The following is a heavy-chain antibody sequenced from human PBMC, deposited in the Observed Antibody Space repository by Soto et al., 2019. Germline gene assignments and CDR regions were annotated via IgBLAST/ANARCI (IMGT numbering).Heavy chain of an antibody. CDR2: ISGSGGST. J-gene: IGHJ6*02. CDR1: GFTFSSYA. D-gene: IGHD1-1*01. CDR3: AKMACQYNWNDGCYYYYYGMDV. Sequence: PGGSLRLSCAASGFTFSSYAMSWVRQAPGKGLEWVSAISGSGGSTYYADSVKGRFTISRDNSKNTLYLQMNSLRAEDTAVYYCAKMACQYNWNDGCYYYYYGMDVWGQGTTVTVSS. V-gene: IGHV3-23*01.